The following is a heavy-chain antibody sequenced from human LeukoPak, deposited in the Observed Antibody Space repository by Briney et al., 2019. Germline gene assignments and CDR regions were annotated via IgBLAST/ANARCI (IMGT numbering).Heavy chain of an antibody. CDR3: ASGYCSGGSCYSGY. CDR2: IYYSGST. J-gene: IGHJ4*02. Sequence: SETLSLTCTVSGGSISSSSYYWGWIRQPPGKGLEWIGSIYYSGSTYYNPSLKSRVTISVDTSKNQFSLKLSSVTAADTAVYYCASGYCSGGSCYSGYWGQGTLITVSS. V-gene: IGHV4-39*07. D-gene: IGHD2-15*01. CDR1: GGSISSSSYY.